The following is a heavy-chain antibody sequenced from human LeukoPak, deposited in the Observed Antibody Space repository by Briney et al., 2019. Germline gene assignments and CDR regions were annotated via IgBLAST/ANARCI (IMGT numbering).Heavy chain of an antibody. Sequence: PGGSLRLSCAASGFTFSSYSMNWVRQAPGKGLEWVSSISSSSSYIYHADSVKGRFTISRDNAKNSLYLQMNSLRAEDTAVYYCARGDYYDSLDAFDIWGQGTMVTVSS. CDR3: ARGDYYDSLDAFDI. D-gene: IGHD3-22*01. CDR2: ISSSSSYI. J-gene: IGHJ3*02. CDR1: GFTFSSYS. V-gene: IGHV3-21*01.